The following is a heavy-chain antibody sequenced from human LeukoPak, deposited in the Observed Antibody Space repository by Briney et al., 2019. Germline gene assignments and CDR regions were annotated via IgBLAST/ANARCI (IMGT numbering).Heavy chain of an antibody. D-gene: IGHD3-3*01. V-gene: IGHV4-39*01. CDR3: ARNVLRFLEWLSDFDY. CDR2: IYYSGST. Sequence: SETLSLTCTVSGGSISSSSYYWGWIRQPPGKGLEWIGSIYYSGSTYYNASLKSRVTISVDTSKNQFSLKLSSVTAADTAVYYCARNVLRFLEWLSDFDYWGQGTLVTVSS. CDR1: GGSISSSSYY. J-gene: IGHJ4*02.